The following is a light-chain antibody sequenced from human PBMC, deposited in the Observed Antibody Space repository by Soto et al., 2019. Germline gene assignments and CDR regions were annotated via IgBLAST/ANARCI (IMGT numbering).Light chain of an antibody. CDR2: AAS. V-gene: IGKV1-39*01. CDR3: QQYNNWPLT. CDR1: QSISSY. J-gene: IGKJ4*01. Sequence: DIQMTQSPSSLSASVGDRVTITCLASQSISSYLNWYQQKPGKAPKLLIYAASSLQSGVPSRFSGSGSGTEFTLTISSLQSEDFAVYYCQQYNNWPLTFGGGTKVDIK.